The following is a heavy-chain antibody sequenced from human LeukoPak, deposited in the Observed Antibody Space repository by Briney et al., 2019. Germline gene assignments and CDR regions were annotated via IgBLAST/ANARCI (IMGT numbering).Heavy chain of an antibody. CDR3: ARRGDGYNSAAFDI. CDR1: GFTFSSYG. V-gene: IGHV3-30*02. J-gene: IGHJ3*02. CDR2: IRYDGSNK. Sequence: GGSLRLSCAASGFTFSSYGMHWVRQAPGRGLEWVAFIRYDGSNKYYADSVKGRFIISRDNSKNTLYLQMNSLRAEDTAVYYCARRGDGYNSAAFDIWGQGTMVTVSS. D-gene: IGHD5-24*01.